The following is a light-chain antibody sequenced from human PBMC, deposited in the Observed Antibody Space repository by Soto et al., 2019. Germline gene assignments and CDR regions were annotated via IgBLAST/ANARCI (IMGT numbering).Light chain of an antibody. J-gene: IGKJ5*01. V-gene: IGKV3-20*01. CDR2: GAS. CDR3: QQYGSSPIT. CDR1: QTISSSS. Sequence: EIVMTQSPDTLSVSPGARAPLSCRARQTISSSSLAWYQQKGGQAPRLLIYGASSRATGIPDRLSGSGSGTDFTLTISRLEPEDFAVYYCQQYGSSPITFGQGTRLEIK.